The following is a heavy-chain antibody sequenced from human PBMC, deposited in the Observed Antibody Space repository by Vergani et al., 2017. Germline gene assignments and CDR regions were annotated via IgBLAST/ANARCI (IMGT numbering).Heavy chain of an antibody. J-gene: IGHJ3*02. CDR3: AKTLTVTYSSSWYAGDDAFDI. CDR1: GFTFSSYA. D-gene: IGHD6-13*01. Sequence: EVQLLESGGGLVQPGGSLRLSCAASGFTFSSYAMSWVRQAPGKGLEWVSAIIGSGGSTYYADSVKGRFTISRDNSKNTLYLQMNSLRAEDTAVYYCAKTLTVTYSSSWYAGDDAFDIWGQGTMVTVSS. V-gene: IGHV3-23*01. CDR2: IIGSGGST.